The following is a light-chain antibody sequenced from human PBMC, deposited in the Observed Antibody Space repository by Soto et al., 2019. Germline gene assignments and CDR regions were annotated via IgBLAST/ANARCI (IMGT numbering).Light chain of an antibody. CDR1: QGGSSSY. J-gene: IGKJ4*01. CDR2: GAS. Sequence: EIVLTQSPGTLSLSPGEGATLSCRASQGGSSSYLAWYQQKPGQPPRLLIYGASSRATGIPDRFSGSGSGTDFTLTITRLEPEDFAVYYCQHYRTSFGGGTKVEIK. CDR3: QHYRTS. V-gene: IGKV3-20*01.